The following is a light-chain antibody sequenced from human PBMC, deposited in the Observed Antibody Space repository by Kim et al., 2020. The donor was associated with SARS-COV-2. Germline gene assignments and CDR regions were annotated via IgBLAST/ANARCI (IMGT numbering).Light chain of an antibody. CDR2: YDS. Sequence: PGKTASITCAGKNIGTQTVHWYQQRPGQSPVLVIYYDSDRPSGIPERFSGSNSGNTATLTISRVEAGDEADYYCQVWDSSSDHPGLFGGGTKLTVL. J-gene: IGLJ2*01. CDR1: NIGTQT. CDR3: QVWDSSSDHPGL. V-gene: IGLV3-21*04.